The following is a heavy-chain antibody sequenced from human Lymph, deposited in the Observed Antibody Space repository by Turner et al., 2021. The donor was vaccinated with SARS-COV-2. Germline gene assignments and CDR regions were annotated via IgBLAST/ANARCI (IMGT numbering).Heavy chain of an antibody. D-gene: IGHD2-2*01. CDR1: GFTFSSYA. V-gene: IGHV3-23*01. CDR3: AKGGGWGYQLGVYFDY. CDR2: ISGRGGST. Sequence: EVQLLESGGGLVQPGGSLRLSCAASGFTFSSYAMSWVRQAPGKGLEWVSAISGRGGSTDYADSVKGRFTISRDNSKNTLYLQMNSLRAEDTAVYYCAKGGGWGYQLGVYFDYWGQGTLVTVSS. J-gene: IGHJ4*02.